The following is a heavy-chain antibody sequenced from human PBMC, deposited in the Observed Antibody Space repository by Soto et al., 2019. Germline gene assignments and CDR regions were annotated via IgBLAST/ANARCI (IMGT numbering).Heavy chain of an antibody. D-gene: IGHD3-10*01. Sequence: PGGSLRLSCAASGFIFSSDAMHWVRQAPGKGLEWVAIVSYDETSKNYADSVKGRFTISRDNSKNTLYLQMNSLRVEDTAVYYCAKDLSMVRGVIIVRYYGMDVWGQGTTVTVSS. J-gene: IGHJ6*02. V-gene: IGHV3-30-3*01. CDR2: VSYDETSK. CDR1: GFIFSSDA. CDR3: AKDLSMVRGVIIVRYYGMDV.